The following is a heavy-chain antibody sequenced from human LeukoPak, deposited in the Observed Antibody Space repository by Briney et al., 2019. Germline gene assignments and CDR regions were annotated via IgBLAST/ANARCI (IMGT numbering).Heavy chain of an antibody. CDR3: ARDFTGESGYSGY. D-gene: IGHD5-12*01. CDR2: ISPSGASV. CDR1: GITFSSYE. J-gene: IGHJ4*02. V-gene: IGHV3-48*03. Sequence: GGSLRLSCAPSGITFSSYEMSWVRQAPGKGLEWVSSISPSGASVWHADSVKGRFTISRDAATYSVYLQMNSLRADDTAVYYCARDFTGESGYSGYWGRGTLVTVSP.